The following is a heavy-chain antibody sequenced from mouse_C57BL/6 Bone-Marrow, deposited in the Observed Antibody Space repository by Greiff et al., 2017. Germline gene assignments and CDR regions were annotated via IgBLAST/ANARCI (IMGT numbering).Heavy chain of an antibody. J-gene: IGHJ3*01. Sequence: QVQLKQPGAELVKPGASVKLSCKASGYTFTSYWMHWVKQRPGQGLEWIGMIHPNSGSTNYNEKFKSKATLTVDKSSSTAYMQLSSLTSEDSAVYYCARESYDFFAYWGQGTLVTVSA. D-gene: IGHD2-4*01. CDR3: ARESYDFFAY. CDR2: IHPNSGST. CDR1: GYTFTSYW. V-gene: IGHV1-64*01.